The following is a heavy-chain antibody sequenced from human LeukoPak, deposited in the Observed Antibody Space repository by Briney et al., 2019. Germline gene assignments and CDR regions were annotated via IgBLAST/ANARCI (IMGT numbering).Heavy chain of an antibody. CDR2: IYHSGST. J-gene: IGHJ6*03. V-gene: IGHV4-38-2*01. Sequence: SETLSLTCAVSGYSISSDYYWGWIRQPPGKGLEWIGSIYHSGSTYYNPSLKSRVTISVDTSKNQFSLKLRSVTAADTAVYYCARLNGWESQGYYYYYSMDVWGKGTTVTVSS. D-gene: IGHD1-26*01. CDR1: GYSISSDYY. CDR3: ARLNGWESQGYYYYYSMDV.